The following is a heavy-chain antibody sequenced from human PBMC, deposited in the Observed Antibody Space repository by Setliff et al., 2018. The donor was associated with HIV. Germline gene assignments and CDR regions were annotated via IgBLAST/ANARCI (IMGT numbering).Heavy chain of an antibody. CDR3: ARGRRLPGGKYFDY. V-gene: IGHV4-34*01. CDR1: GESFSGYF. Sequence: ASETLSLTCAVYGESFSGYFWSWIRQPPGKGLEWIGETNPGATTNYNPSLKSRVTISVDTSKKQVSLMVNSLTAADTAVYYCARGRRLPGGKYFDYWGRGTLVTVSS. D-gene: IGHD3-16*01. CDR2: TNPGATT. J-gene: IGHJ4*01.